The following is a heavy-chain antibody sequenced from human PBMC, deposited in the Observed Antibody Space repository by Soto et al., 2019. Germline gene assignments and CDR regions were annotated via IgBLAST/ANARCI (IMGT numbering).Heavy chain of an antibody. CDR2: INPNSGGT. CDR1: GHTLTGYY. Sequence: ASVKVSCKVSGHTLTGYYMHWVRQAPGQGLEWMGWINPNSGGTNYAQKFQGRVTMTRDTSISTAYMELSRLRSDDTAVYYCARDERFTPTPGYYYGMDVWGQGTTVTSP. J-gene: IGHJ6*02. D-gene: IGHD3-16*01. V-gene: IGHV1-2*02. CDR3: ARDERFTPTPGYYYGMDV.